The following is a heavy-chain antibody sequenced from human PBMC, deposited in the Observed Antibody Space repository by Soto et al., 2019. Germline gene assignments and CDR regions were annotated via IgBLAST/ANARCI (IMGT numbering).Heavy chain of an antibody. Sequence: SETLSPTCTVSGGSMRNVYWSWIRQPPEKRLEWIGFIFHSGNAKYNPSLKSRVTISIDTSKSQFSLGLESVTAADTAVYFCARAHAPQLPFDYWGLGTLVTVSS. CDR3: ARAHAPQLPFDY. V-gene: IGHV4-59*01. D-gene: IGHD1-1*01. J-gene: IGHJ4*01. CDR2: IFHSGNA. CDR1: GGSMRNVY.